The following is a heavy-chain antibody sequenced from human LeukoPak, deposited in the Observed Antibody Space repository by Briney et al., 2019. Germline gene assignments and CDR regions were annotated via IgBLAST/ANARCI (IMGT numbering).Heavy chain of an antibody. Sequence: SGTLSLTCAVSGVSISSNLWWSWVRQPPGKGLEWIGEMYHTGSTNYNPSLKSRVTISVDKSKNQFSLRLTSVTAADTAVYYCARDVGARLPGYWGQGTLVTVSS. V-gene: IGHV4-4*02. CDR3: ARDVGARLPGY. D-gene: IGHD6-6*01. J-gene: IGHJ4*02. CDR2: MYHTGST. CDR1: GVSISSNLW.